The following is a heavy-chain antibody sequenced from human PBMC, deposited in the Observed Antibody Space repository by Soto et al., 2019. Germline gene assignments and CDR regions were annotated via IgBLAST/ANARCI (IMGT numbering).Heavy chain of an antibody. CDR2: ISSSGDST. J-gene: IGHJ4*02. V-gene: IGHV3-23*01. D-gene: IGHD3-22*01. CDR1: AFTFRSSA. CDR3: AKEKDYYDSSGYYGGDY. Sequence: EVQLLESGGGLVQPGGSLRLSCAASAFTFRSSAMSWVRQAPGKGLEWVSAISSSGDSTHYADSVKGRFTISRDNSKNTLFLQMNSLRVEDTAIYYCAKEKDYYDSSGYYGGDYWGQGTLVTVSS.